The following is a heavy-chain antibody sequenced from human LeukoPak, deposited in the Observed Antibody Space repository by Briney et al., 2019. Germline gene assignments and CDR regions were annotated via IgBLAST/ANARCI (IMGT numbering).Heavy chain of an antibody. V-gene: IGHV4-59*01. CDR3: ARGPSPYCSSTSCKDWFDP. CDR2: IYYSGST. D-gene: IGHD2-2*01. Sequence: SETLSLTCTVSGGSISSYYRSWIRQPPGKGLEWIGYIYYSGSTNYNPSLKSRVTISVDTSKNQFSLKLSSVTAADTAVYYCARGPSPYCSSTSCKDWFDPWGQGTLVTVSS. CDR1: GGSISSYY. J-gene: IGHJ5*02.